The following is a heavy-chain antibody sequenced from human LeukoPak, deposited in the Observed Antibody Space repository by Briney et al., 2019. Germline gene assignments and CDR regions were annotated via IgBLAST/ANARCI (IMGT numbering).Heavy chain of an antibody. Sequence: SVKLSCKASGGTFSSYAISWVRQAPGQGLEWMGRIIPIFGTANYAQKFQGRVTITTDESTSTAYMELSSLRSEDTAVYYCARDASAYYYDSSGYRFDSWGQGTLVTVSS. D-gene: IGHD3-22*01. CDR2: IIPIFGTA. CDR3: ARDASAYYYDSSGYRFDS. CDR1: GGTFSSYA. V-gene: IGHV1-69*05. J-gene: IGHJ4*02.